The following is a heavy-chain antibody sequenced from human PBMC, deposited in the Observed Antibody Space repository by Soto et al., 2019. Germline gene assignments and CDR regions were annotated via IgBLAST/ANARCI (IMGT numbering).Heavy chain of an antibody. D-gene: IGHD6-13*01. Sequence: QVQLQESGPGLVKPSETLSLTCTVSGGSVSSGSYYWSWIRQPPGNGLEWIGYIYYSGSTNYNPPLKSRVTISVDTSKNQFSLKLSSVTAADTAVYYCARGPEQQLVYRAFDYWGQGTLVTVSS. J-gene: IGHJ4*02. CDR3: ARGPEQQLVYRAFDY. CDR1: GGSVSSGSYY. CDR2: IYYSGST. V-gene: IGHV4-61*01.